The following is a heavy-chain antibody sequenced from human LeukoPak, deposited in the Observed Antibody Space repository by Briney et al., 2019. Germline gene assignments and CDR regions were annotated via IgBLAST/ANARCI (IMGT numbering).Heavy chain of an antibody. CDR2: ISSSGSTI. CDR3: ASYDSSGYYYAEH. CDR1: GFTFSDYY. J-gene: IGHJ4*01. V-gene: IGHV3-11*01. D-gene: IGHD3-22*01. Sequence: GGSLRLSCAASGFTFSDYYMSWIRQAPGKGLEWVSYISSSGSTIYYADSAKGRFTISRDNAKNSLYLQMNSLRAEDTAVYYCASYDSSGYYYAEHWGQGTLVTVSS.